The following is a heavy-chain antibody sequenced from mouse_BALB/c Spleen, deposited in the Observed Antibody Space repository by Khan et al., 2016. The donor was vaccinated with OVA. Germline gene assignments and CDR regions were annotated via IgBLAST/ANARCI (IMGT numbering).Heavy chain of an antibody. Sequence: VRLQQSGPELVKPGASVRISCKASGYTFTDYNMDWVKQSHGKSLEWIGYIHPNNGGTGYNQKFKTKATLTVENSSSTAYMELRSLTSEDSAVYYCARSGYGSFGFWGQGTLVTVSA. CDR1: GYTFTDYN. J-gene: IGHJ3*01. CDR3: ARSGYGSFGF. V-gene: IGHV1S29*02. CDR2: IHPNNGGT. D-gene: IGHD1-2*01.